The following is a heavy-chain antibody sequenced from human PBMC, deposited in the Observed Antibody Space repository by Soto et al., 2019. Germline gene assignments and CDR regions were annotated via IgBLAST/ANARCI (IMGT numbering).Heavy chain of an antibody. CDR2: LNVGNGNT. CDR1: GYTFISYS. V-gene: IGHV1-3*05. CDR3: ARERWASGSRWFDP. D-gene: IGHD6-19*01. J-gene: IGHJ5*02. Sequence: QVQLVQSGAEEKKPGASVKLSCKASGYTFISYSMHWVRQAPGQRLEWMGWLNVGNGNTKYSQKFQGRVTITGDTSASTAYMELSILRSEDTAVYYCARERWASGSRWFDPWGQGTLVTVSS.